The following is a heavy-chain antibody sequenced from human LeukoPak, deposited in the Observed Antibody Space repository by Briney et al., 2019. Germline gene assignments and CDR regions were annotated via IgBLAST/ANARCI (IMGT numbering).Heavy chain of an antibody. J-gene: IGHJ4*02. CDR1: GGSISSYY. Sequence: SETLSLTCTVSGGSISSYYWSWIRQPPGKGLEWIGYIYYSGSTNYNPSLKSRVTISVDTSKNQFSLKLSSVTAADTAVYYCARDISPLDYWGQGTLVTVSS. CDR2: IYYSGST. CDR3: ARDISPLDY. V-gene: IGHV4-59*01.